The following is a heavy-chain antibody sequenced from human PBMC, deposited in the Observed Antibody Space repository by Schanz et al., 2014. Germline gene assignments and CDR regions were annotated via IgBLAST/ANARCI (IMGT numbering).Heavy chain of an antibody. J-gene: IGHJ4*02. CDR1: GASIESPNW. D-gene: IGHD1-26*01. Sequence: QVQLQESGPGLVKPSGTLSLTCAVSGASIESPNWWSWVRQPQGRGLEWIGQIFHTGSTDFNPSLKGRVTISVDKSKNQFSLSLSAVTATDPAVYYCTRDGYSRNFPDYWGQGTLVTVSS. CDR2: IFHTGST. CDR3: TRDGYSRNFPDY. V-gene: IGHV4-4*02.